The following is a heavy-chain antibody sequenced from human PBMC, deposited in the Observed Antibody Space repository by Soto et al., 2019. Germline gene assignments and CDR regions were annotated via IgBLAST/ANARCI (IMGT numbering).Heavy chain of an antibody. Sequence: PGKGLEWVSAISGSGGSTYYADSVKGRFTISRDNSKNTLYLQMNSLRAEDTAVYYCAKARNYDFWSGYRIDYRGQGTLVTVSS. CDR3: AKARNYDFWSGYRIDY. CDR2: ISGSGGST. V-gene: IGHV3-23*01. J-gene: IGHJ4*02. D-gene: IGHD3-3*01.